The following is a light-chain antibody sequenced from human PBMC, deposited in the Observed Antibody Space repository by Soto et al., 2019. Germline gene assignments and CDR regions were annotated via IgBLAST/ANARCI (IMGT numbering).Light chain of an antibody. V-gene: IGKV1-17*01. J-gene: IGKJ1*01. CDR2: DAS. Sequence: DIQMTQSPSSLSASVGDRVTITCRASQGIRNDLGWYQQKPGKAPKLLIYDASSLESGVPSRFSGSGSGTEFTPTISSLQPDDFATYYCQQYNTYPWTVGQGNKVDIK. CDR1: QGIRND. CDR3: QQYNTYPWT.